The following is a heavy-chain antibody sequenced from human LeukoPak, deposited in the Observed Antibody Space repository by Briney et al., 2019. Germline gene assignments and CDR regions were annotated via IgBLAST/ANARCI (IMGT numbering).Heavy chain of an antibody. V-gene: IGHV4-59*01. J-gene: IGHJ4*02. CDR2: IYYSGST. CDR3: ARASNYYGSGSFDY. CDR1: GGSISSYY. Sequence: SETLSLTCTVSGGSISSYYWSWLRQPPGKGLEWIGYIYYSGSTNYNPSLKSRVTISVDTSKNQFSLKLSSVTAADTAVYYCARASNYYGSGSFDYWGQGTLVTVSS. D-gene: IGHD3-10*01.